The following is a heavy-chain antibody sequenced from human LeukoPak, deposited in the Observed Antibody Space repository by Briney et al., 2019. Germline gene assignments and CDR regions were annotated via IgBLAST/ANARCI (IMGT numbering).Heavy chain of an antibody. J-gene: IGHJ4*02. CDR1: GFTFSSYS. D-gene: IGHD2/OR15-2a*01. CDR2: ISSSSSTI. Sequence: GGSLRLSCAASGFTFSSYSMNWVRQAPGKGLEWVSHISSSSSTIYYADFVKGRSSISRDNAKNSLYLQMNSLRAEDTAVYYCARDGFWAIDYWGQGTLVTVSS. V-gene: IGHV3-48*04. CDR3: ARDGFWAIDY.